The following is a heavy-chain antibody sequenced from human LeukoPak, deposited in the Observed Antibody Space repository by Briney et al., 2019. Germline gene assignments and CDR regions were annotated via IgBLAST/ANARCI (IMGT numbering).Heavy chain of an antibody. D-gene: IGHD1-20*01. Sequence: GASVKVSCKASGYTFTMYYVHWVRQAPGQGLEWMGMINPDGGSTNYAQKFQGRVTMTRDTSTSTVYMDLSSLRSEDTAVYYCARAYNWNDKFDYWGQGTLVTVSS. J-gene: IGHJ4*02. CDR1: GYTFTMYY. V-gene: IGHV1-46*01. CDR2: INPDGGST. CDR3: ARAYNWNDKFDY.